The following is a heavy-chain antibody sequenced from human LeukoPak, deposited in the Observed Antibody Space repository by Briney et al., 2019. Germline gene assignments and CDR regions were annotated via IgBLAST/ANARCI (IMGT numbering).Heavy chain of an antibody. V-gene: IGHV3-30*02. Sequence: GGSLRLSCAASGFNFRSYGIHWVRQAPGKGLEWVAFIRYGGSIKYYADYVKGRFTISRDNSKNTLYLQMNSLRAEDTALYYRAKDGGSYGLDYWGQGTLVTVSS. CDR3: AKDGGSYGLDY. CDR1: GFNFRSYG. CDR2: IRYGGSIK. D-gene: IGHD1-26*01. J-gene: IGHJ4*02.